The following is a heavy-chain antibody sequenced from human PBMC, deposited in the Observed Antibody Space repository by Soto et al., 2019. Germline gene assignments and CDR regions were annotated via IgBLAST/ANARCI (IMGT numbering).Heavy chain of an antibody. Sequence: ASVKVSCKTSGGTFRTSAISWVRQAPGQGLEWMGGIMPVFPTADYAQKFQGRVTITADESTSTAYMELSSLRSEDTAVYYCARDKDRQQLGGNYYYIMDVWGQGTTVTSPQ. V-gene: IGHV1-69*13. D-gene: IGHD3-3*02. CDR3: ARDKDRQQLGGNYYYIMDV. J-gene: IGHJ6*01. CDR2: IMPVFPTA. CDR1: GGTFRTSA.